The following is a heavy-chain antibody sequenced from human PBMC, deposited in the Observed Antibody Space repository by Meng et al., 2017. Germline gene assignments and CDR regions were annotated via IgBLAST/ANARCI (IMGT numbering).Heavy chain of an antibody. CDR3: ARDHGAGDYDWFDP. CDR1: GGSFSGYY. CDR2: INHSGST. Sequence: GSLRLSCAVYGGSFSGYYWSWIRQPPGKGLEWIGEINHSGSTNYNPSLKSLVTISVDTSKNQFSLKLSSVTAADTAVYYCARDHGAGDYDWFDPWGQGTLVTVSS. V-gene: IGHV4-34*01. D-gene: IGHD4-17*01. J-gene: IGHJ5*02.